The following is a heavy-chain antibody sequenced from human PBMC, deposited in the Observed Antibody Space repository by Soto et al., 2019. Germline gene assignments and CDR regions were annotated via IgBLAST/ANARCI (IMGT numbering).Heavy chain of an antibody. J-gene: IGHJ4*02. Sequence: QVQLVQSGAEVKKPGSSVKVSCKVSGGAFISYAISWVRQAPGRGLEWMGGIIPVFGTANYTQKFQGRVTITADASTSTAYMELRGLTSEDTALYYCARGRVTTYLPAFAYWGQGTLVTVSS. CDR2: IIPVFGTA. D-gene: IGHD4-17*01. V-gene: IGHV1-69*01. CDR1: GGAFISYA. CDR3: ARGRVTTYLPAFAY.